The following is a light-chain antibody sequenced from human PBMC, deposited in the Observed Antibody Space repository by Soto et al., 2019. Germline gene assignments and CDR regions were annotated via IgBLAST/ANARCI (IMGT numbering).Light chain of an antibody. CDR3: LQGTHWPPT. Sequence: DVVMTQSPLSLPVTLGQPASISCRSSQSLVYSNGNTYLHWFQQRPGQSPRRLIYKVSNPDSGVPDRFSGSGSGTDFTRRINRVDAEDVRAYYCLQGTHWPPTFGQGTKVDI. CDR1: QSLVYSNGNTY. J-gene: IGKJ1*01. CDR2: KVS. V-gene: IGKV2-30*01.